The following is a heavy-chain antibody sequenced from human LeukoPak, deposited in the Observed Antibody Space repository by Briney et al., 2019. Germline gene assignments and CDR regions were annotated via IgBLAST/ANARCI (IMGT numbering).Heavy chain of an antibody. D-gene: IGHD3-9*01. V-gene: IGHV3-7*01. CDR2: IKQDGSEK. CDR1: GFTFSSYA. Sequence: AGGSLRLSCAASGFTFSSYAMSWVRQAPGKGLEWVANIKQDGSEKYYVDSVKGRFTISRDNAKKSLYLQMNSLRAEDTAVYYCARARYSDYWGQGTLVTVSS. J-gene: IGHJ4*02. CDR3: ARARYSDY.